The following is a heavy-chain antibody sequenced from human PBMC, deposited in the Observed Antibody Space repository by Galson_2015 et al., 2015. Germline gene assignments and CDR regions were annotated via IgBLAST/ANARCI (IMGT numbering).Heavy chain of an antibody. CDR2: IYYSGST. CDR1: GGSISSYY. CDR3: ARNGVLGSGFDY. Sequence: QVQLQESDPGLVKPSETLSLTCTVSGGSISSYYWSWIRQPPGKGLEWIGYIYYSGSTNYNPSLKSRVTISVDTSKNQFSLKLSSVTAADTAVYYCARNGVLGSGFDYWGQGTLVTVSS. D-gene: IGHD2-15*01. V-gene: IGHV4-59*01. J-gene: IGHJ4*02.